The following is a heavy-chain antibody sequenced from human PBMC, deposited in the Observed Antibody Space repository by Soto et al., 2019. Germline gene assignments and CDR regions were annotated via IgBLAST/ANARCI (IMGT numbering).Heavy chain of an antibody. CDR1: GFTISNYA. CDR2: ISGGGGGT. J-gene: IGHJ3*02. CDR3: AKDKKYDTLSAWDALDI. Sequence: EVQVLESGGGLVQPGGSLRLSCGASGFTISNYAMTWVRQAPGKGLEWVSAISGGGGGTYYADSVKGRFTISREISQNRIYLQMNSLRGEDTAVYYCAKDKKYDTLSAWDALDIWGQGTRVTVSS. D-gene: IGHD3-16*01. V-gene: IGHV3-23*01.